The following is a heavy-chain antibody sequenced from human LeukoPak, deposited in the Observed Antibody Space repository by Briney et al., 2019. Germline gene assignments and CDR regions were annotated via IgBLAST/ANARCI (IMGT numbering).Heavy chain of an antibody. D-gene: IGHD5-18*01. CDR3: ARDAYSSPMDV. CDR2: INHRGST. V-gene: IGHV4-34*01. Sequence: SETLSLTCAVYGGSFSGYYWSWIRQPPGKGLEWMGEINHRGSTNYKPSLKSRVTISVDTSKNQLSLKLSSVTAADTAVYYCARDAYSSPMDVWGKGTTVTVSS. J-gene: IGHJ6*03. CDR1: GGSFSGYY.